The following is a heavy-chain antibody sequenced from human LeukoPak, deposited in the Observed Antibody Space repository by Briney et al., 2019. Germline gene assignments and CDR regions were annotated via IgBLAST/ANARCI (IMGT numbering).Heavy chain of an antibody. V-gene: IGHV4-30-4*08. CDR3: ARAAGDFTYFDS. J-gene: IGHJ4*02. Sequence: SETLSLICTVSGDSIGSSDSYWSWIRQPPGKGLEWIGYIFYIGTTSYNASLKSRITMSVDTSKNQFSLRMTSVTAADTAVYFCARAAGDFTYFDSWGQGTLVIVSP. CDR2: IFYIGTT. CDR1: GDSIGSSDSY. D-gene: IGHD2-21*02.